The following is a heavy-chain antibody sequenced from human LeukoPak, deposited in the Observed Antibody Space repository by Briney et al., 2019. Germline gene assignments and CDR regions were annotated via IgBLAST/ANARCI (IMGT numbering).Heavy chain of an antibody. J-gene: IGHJ5*02. CDR2: IKQDGSEK. CDR3: ARDGYYSDWFDP. V-gene: IGHV3-7*01. Sequence: GGSLRLSFSASGFTFISDCMSWVRQAPGEGVEWVANIKQDGSEKYYVDSVKGRFTISRDNAKNSLYLQMNSLRAEDTAVYYCARDGYYSDWFDPWGQGTLVTVSS. D-gene: IGHD3-22*01. CDR1: GFTFISDC.